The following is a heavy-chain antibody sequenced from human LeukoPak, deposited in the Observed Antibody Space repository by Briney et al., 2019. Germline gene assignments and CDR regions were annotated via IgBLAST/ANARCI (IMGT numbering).Heavy chain of an antibody. D-gene: IGHD3-10*01. CDR3: AKAHYGSGSPLGYYYYGMDV. V-gene: IGHV3-23*01. CDR1: GFTFSSYA. Sequence: GGSLRLSCEASGFTFSSYAMSWVRQAPGKGLEWVSAISGSGGSTYYADSVKGRFTISRDNSKNTLYLQMNSLRAEDTAVYYCAKAHYGSGSPLGYYYYGMDVWGQGTTVTVSS. CDR2: ISGSGGST. J-gene: IGHJ6*02.